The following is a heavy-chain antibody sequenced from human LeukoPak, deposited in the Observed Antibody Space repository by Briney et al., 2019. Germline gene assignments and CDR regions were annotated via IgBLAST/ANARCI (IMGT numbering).Heavy chain of an antibody. CDR3: AKDRGYSSGWYIWGPGDY. V-gene: IGHV3-30*18. D-gene: IGHD6-19*01. Sequence: PGRSLRLSCVASGFTFSYYGMHWVRQAPGKGLEWVAVISYDGSNKYYADSVKGRFTISRDNSKNTLYLQMNSLRAEDTAVYYCAKDRGYSSGWYIWGPGDYWGQGTLVTVSS. J-gene: IGHJ4*02. CDR2: ISYDGSNK. CDR1: GFTFSYYG.